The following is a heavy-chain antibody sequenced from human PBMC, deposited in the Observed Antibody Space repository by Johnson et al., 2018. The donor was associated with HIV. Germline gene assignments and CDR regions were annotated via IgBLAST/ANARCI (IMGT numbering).Heavy chain of an antibody. D-gene: IGHD6-6*01. Sequence: QVQLVESGGGLIQLGGSLRLSCAASGFTFDDYAMHWVRQAPGKGLEWVSVIYTGSDSTSYTDSVKDRFTISRDSSKNAVYLQMSSLRAEDTALYYCARGSSGSFDLWGRGTMVTVSS. V-gene: IGHV3-NL1*01. CDR3: ARGSSGSFDL. CDR2: IYTGSDST. J-gene: IGHJ3*01. CDR1: GFTFDDYA.